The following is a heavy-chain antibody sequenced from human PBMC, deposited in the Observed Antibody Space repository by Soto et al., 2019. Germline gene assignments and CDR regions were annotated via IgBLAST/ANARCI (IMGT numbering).Heavy chain of an antibody. D-gene: IGHD6-19*01. CDR1: GFTFNFYS. Sequence: QVQLVESGGGVVQPGRSLTLSCTASGFTFNFYSIHWVRQAPGKGLEWVAVMSYDGTKKFFADSVKGRFTISRDNSKNTLLVDLDRLTTEVTAMYYCARDGDSSGWNYSYFDLWGRGTRVTVSS. J-gene: IGHJ2*01. CDR2: MSYDGTKK. V-gene: IGHV3-30*14. CDR3: ARDGDSSGWNYSYFDL.